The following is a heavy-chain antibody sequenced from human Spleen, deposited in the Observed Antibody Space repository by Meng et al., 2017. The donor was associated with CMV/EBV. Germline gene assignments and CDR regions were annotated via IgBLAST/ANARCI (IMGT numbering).Heavy chain of an antibody. Sequence: LRISCTVSGGSISSGDYYWSWIRQPPGKGLEWIGYIYYSGSTYYNPSHKSRVTISVDTSKNQFSLKLSSVTAADTAVYYCASQGYYYGMDVWGQGTTVTVSS. J-gene: IGHJ6*02. CDR2: IYYSGST. CDR3: ASQGYYYGMDV. CDR1: GGSISSGDYY. V-gene: IGHV4-30-4*08.